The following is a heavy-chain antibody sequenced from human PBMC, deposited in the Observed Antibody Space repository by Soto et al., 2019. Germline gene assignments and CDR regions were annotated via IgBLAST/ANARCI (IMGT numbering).Heavy chain of an antibody. CDR1: GGSFSGYY. D-gene: IGHD6-6*01. CDR3: ARRIAARPPYYYYYGMDV. Sequence: PSETLSLTCAVYGGSFSGYYWSWIRQPPGKGLEWIGEINHSGSTNYNPSLKGRVTISVDTSKNQFSLKLSSVTAADTAVYYCARRIAARPPYYYYYGMDVWGQETTVTVSS. V-gene: IGHV4-34*01. CDR2: INHSGST. J-gene: IGHJ6*02.